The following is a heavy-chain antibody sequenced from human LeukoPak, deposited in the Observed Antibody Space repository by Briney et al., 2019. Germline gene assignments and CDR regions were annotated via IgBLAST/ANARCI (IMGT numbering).Heavy chain of an antibody. CDR2: IKHDGSEK. D-gene: IGHD3-10*01. CDR3: ARGSEPMVRGVIFDY. CDR1: GFTFSSYW. V-gene: IGHV3-7*01. J-gene: IGHJ4*02. Sequence: GGSLRLSCAASGFTFSSYWMSWVRQAPGKGLEWVANIKHDGSEKYYVDSVKGRFTISRDNAKNSLYLQMNSLRAEDTAVYYCARGSEPMVRGVIFDYWGQGTLVTVSS.